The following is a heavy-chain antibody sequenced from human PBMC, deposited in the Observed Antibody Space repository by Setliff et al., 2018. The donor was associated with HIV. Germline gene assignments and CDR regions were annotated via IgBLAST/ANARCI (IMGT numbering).Heavy chain of an antibody. D-gene: IGHD4-17*01. J-gene: IGHJ4*02. CDR3: SRTDYGGNSGGNYFDY. Sequence: ASVKVSCKASGYTFTTYDITWVRQAPGQGLEWLGWISPYNGHTNFAQKFQGRVTMTTDTATSTAYMEVRSMRSDDTAVYYCSRTDYGGNSGGNYFDYWGQGSLVTVSS. CDR2: ISPYNGHT. V-gene: IGHV1-18*01. CDR1: GYTFTTYD.